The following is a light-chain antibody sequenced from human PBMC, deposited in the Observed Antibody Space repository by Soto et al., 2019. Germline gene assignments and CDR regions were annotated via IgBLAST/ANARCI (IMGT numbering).Light chain of an antibody. J-gene: IGLJ2*01. CDR2: ELS. CDR1: TSDVGSYNL. CDR3: CSYAGSSTYVV. V-gene: IGLV2-23*02. Sequence: QSVLTQPASVSGSPGQSITISCTGTTSDVGSYNLVSWYQQHPGKAPKLVTYELSKRPSGVSNRSSGSKSGNSASLTISGLQAEDEADYYCCSYAGSSTYVVFGGGTKVTVL.